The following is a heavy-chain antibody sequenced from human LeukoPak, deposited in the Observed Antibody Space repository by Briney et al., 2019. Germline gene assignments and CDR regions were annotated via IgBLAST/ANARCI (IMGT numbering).Heavy chain of an antibody. Sequence: GGSLRLSCAVSGFTFSSYGMHWVRQAPGKGLEWVSYISSSGSTLYYADSVKGRFTISRDNAKNSLYLQMNSLRAEDTAVYYCARRGRFGEPGGDGRGYYYYYYMDVWGKGTTVTISS. J-gene: IGHJ6*03. CDR2: ISSSGSTL. CDR3: ARRGRFGEPGGDGRGYYYYYYMDV. V-gene: IGHV3-48*04. CDR1: GFTFSSYG. D-gene: IGHD3-10*01.